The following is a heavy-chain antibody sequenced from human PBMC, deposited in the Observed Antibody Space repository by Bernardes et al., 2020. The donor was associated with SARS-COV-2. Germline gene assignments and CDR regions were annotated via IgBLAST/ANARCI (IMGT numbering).Heavy chain of an antibody. Sequence: TLSLTCAVNGGSLSGYYWNWIRQPPGKGLEWIGEINYSGSTNYNPSLKSRVTISVDTSKNQFSLRLYSVTGADTAVYYCARGSLQFLFTQRYFFDHWGQGTLVTVSS. J-gene: IGHJ4*02. V-gene: IGHV4-34*01. CDR2: INYSGST. D-gene: IGHD3-3*01. CDR1: GGSLSGYY. CDR3: ARGSLQFLFTQRYFFDH.